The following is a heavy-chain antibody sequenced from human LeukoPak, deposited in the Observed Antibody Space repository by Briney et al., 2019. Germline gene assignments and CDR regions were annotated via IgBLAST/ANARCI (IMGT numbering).Heavy chain of an antibody. CDR3: AKALTDHRDLDAFDF. J-gene: IGHJ3*01. CDR1: GFTSRFLG. V-gene: IGHV3-23*01. D-gene: IGHD3-10*01. Sequence: GGSLRLSCTYSGFTSRFLGMSWIRQAPGKGLEWVSGTSGSGGSEYYADSVRGRFTISRDTSKNVLFLQMNSLRVEDTALYYCAKALTDHRDLDAFDFWGQGTVVTVSP. CDR2: TSGSGGSE.